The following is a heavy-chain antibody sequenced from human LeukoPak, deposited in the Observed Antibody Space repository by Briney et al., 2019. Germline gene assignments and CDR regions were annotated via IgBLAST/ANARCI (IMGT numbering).Heavy chain of an antibody. CDR2: IYRGVST. V-gene: IGHV4-39*01. CDR3: ARLSSNGATYFDY. J-gene: IGHJ4*02. D-gene: IGHD6-13*01. Sequence: SETLSLTCTVSGDSISSSTYYWGWIRQPPGKGLEWIGKIYRGVSTNYNPSLKSRVTISIDTSKNQFSLKLSSVTAADTAVYYCARLSSNGATYFDYWGQGTLVTVSS. CDR1: GDSISSSTYY.